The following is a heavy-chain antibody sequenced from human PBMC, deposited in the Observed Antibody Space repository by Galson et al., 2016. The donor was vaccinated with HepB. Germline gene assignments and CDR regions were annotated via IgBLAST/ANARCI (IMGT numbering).Heavy chain of an antibody. CDR3: ASARRAVAARRKDYYDNGMDV. D-gene: IGHD6-6*01. J-gene: IGHJ6*02. CDR1: GYSFTAFH. CDR2: INPSRGVT. Sequence: SVKVSCKASGYSFTAFHMNWVRRAPGQGLEWMGIINPSRGVTVYTPSLQGRVAFTTDTSTRTIYMHLSGLRSEDTAIYYCASARRAVAARRKDYYDNGMDVWGQGTPVTVSS. V-gene: IGHV1-46*01.